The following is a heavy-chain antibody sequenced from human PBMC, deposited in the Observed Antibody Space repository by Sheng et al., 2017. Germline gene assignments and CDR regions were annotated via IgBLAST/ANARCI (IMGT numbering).Heavy chain of an antibody. CDR3: ITEDFIEYYDILTGYYNLGYFDY. CDR1: GFTFSNAW. D-gene: IGHD3-9*01. J-gene: IGHJ4*02. V-gene: IGHV3-15*01. Sequence: EVQLVESGGGLVKPGGSLRLSCAASGFTFSNAWMSWVRQAPGKGLEWVGRIKSKTDGGTTDYAAPVKGRFTISRDDSKNTLYLQMNSLKTEDTAVYYCITEDFIEYYDILTGYYNLGYFDYWGQGTLVTVSS. CDR2: IKSKTDGGTT.